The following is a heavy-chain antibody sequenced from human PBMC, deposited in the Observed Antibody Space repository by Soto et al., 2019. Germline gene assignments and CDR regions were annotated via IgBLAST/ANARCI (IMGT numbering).Heavy chain of an antibody. D-gene: IGHD3-10*01. Sequence: GGSLRLSWAPAGLTFSSYSMNWVRHAPGKGLEWVSSISSSSSYIYYADSVKGRFTISRDNAKNSLYLQRNSLRAEDTAVYYCARGITMVRGVIGGMDVWGQGTTVTVSS. CDR2: ISSSSSYI. CDR3: ARGITMVRGVIGGMDV. V-gene: IGHV3-21*01. J-gene: IGHJ6*02. CDR1: GLTFSSYS.